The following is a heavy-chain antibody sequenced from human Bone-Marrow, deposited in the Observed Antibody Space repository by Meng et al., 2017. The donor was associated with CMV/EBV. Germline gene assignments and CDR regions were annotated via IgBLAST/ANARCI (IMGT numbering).Heavy chain of an antibody. CDR2: IRSKTYGGTT. Sequence: GESLKISCTASGFTFGDSVMSWVRQTPGNGLECVGFIRSKTYGGTTEYAASVKGRFIISRDDSKSIAYLQMNSLKTEDTAVYYCTRSQRGSDYWGQGMLVTVSS. CDR1: GFTFGDSV. V-gene: IGHV3-49*04. J-gene: IGHJ4*02. CDR3: TRSQRGSDY.